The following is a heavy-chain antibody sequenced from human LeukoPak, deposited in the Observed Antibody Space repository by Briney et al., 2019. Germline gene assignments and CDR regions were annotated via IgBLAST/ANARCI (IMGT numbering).Heavy chain of an antibody. CDR1: GFTVSSNY. CDR2: IYSGGST. CDR3: ASLGAGYFDY. Sequence: GGSLRLSCAASGFTVSSNYMSWVRQAPGKGLEWVSVIYSGGSTYYTDSVKGRFTISRDNSKNTLYLQMNNLRAEDTAVYYCASLGAGYFDYWGQGTLVTVSS. V-gene: IGHV3-53*01. J-gene: IGHJ4*02. D-gene: IGHD4/OR15-4a*01.